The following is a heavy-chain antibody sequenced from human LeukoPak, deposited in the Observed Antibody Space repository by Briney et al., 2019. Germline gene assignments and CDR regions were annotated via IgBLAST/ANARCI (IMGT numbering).Heavy chain of an antibody. V-gene: IGHV4-59*12. D-gene: IGHD2-2*02. CDR2: IYYSGST. CDR3: ARDGEYCSSTSCYKDDAFDI. CDR1: GGSISSYY. Sequence: SETESLSCTVSGGSISSYYWSWIRQPPGKGLEWIGYIYYSGSTNYNPSLKSRVTISVDTSKNQFSLKLSSVTAADTAVYYCARDGEYCSSTSCYKDDAFDIWGQGTMVTVSS. J-gene: IGHJ3*02.